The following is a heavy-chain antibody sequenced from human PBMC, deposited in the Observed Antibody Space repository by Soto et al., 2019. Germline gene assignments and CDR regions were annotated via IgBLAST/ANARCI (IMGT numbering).Heavy chain of an antibody. J-gene: IGHJ4*02. Sequence: EVQLVESGGGLVQPGGSLRLSCAASGFTFSSYAMQWVRQAPGKGLEYVSDISSNGGSTYYANYVKGRFTISRDNSKNTLYLQMGSLRAEDMAVYYCARRGYSGYEIDYWGQGTLVTFSS. CDR2: ISSNGGST. V-gene: IGHV3-64*01. CDR1: GFTFSSYA. CDR3: ARRGYSGYEIDY. D-gene: IGHD5-12*01.